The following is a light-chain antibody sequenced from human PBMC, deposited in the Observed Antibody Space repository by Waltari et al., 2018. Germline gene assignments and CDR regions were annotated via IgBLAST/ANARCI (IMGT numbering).Light chain of an antibody. CDR1: QSLGGT. CDR3: QHYLRLPVA. Sequence: EIVLTHSPGTLSLSPVERSILSCRGSQSLGGTLALYQQKPGQAPRLLIYGASNRATGIPDRFIGSGSGTEFSLTISGLEPEDSAVYYCQHYLRLPVAFGQGTKVEIK. V-gene: IGKV3-20*01. CDR2: GAS. J-gene: IGKJ1*01.